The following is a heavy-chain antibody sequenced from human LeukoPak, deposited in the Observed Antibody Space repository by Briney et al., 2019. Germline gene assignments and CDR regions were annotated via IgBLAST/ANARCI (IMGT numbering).Heavy chain of an antibody. D-gene: IGHD3-10*01. CDR3: AREAYYYGSGSYYELDY. CDR1: GVSVSSGSYY. J-gene: IGHJ4*02. Sequence: SETLSLTCTVSGVSVSSGSYYWSWIRQPPGKGLEWIGYIYYSGSTNYNPSLKSRVTISVDTSKNQSSLKLSSVTAADTAVYYCAREAYYYGSGSYYELDYWGQGTLVTVSS. V-gene: IGHV4-61*01. CDR2: IYYSGST.